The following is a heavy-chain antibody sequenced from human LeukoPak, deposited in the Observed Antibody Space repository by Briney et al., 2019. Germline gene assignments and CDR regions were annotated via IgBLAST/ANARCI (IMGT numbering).Heavy chain of an antibody. D-gene: IGHD5-18*01. CDR3: ASRRGYSYGYYYYMDV. J-gene: IGHJ6*03. V-gene: IGHV1-69*06. CDR1: GGTFSSYA. Sequence: ASVKVSCKASGGTFSSYAISWVRQAPGQGLEWMGGIIPIFGTANYAQKFQGRVTITADKSTSTAYMELSSLRSEDTAVYYCASRRGYSYGYYYYMDVWGKGTTVTVSS. CDR2: IIPIFGTA.